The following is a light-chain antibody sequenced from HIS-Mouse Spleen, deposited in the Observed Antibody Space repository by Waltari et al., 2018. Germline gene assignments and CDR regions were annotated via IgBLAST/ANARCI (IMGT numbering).Light chain of an antibody. J-gene: IGLJ2*01. CDR3: YSTDSSGNHRV. CDR1: ALPKKY. CDR2: EDS. V-gene: IGLV3-10*01. Sequence: SYELTQPPSVSVPPGQPARIPCSGDALPKKYTYWYQQKSGQAPVLVIYEDSKRPSGIPERFSGSSSGTMATLTISGAQVEDEADYYCYSTDSSGNHRVFGGGTKLTVL.